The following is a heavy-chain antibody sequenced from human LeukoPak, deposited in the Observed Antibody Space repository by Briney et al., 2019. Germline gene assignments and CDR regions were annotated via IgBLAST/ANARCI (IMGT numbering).Heavy chain of an antibody. CDR1: GGSISSGGYY. V-gene: IGHV4-31*03. CDR2: IYYSGGT. CDR3: ARDDTNYYYGMDV. J-gene: IGHJ6*02. Sequence: SETLSLTCTVSGGSISSGGYYWSWIRQHPGKGLEWIGYIYYSGGTYYNPSLKSRVTISVDTSKNQFSLKLSSVTAADTAVYYCARDDTNYYYGMDVWGQGTTVTVSS.